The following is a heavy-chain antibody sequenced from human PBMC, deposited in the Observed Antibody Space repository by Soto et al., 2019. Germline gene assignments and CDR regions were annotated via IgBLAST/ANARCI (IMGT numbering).Heavy chain of an antibody. CDR3: ARDPRYYDSSGYSWFDP. D-gene: IGHD3-22*01. Sequence: ASVKVSCKASGYTFTGYYMHWVRQAPGQGLEWMGWINPNSGGTNYAQKLQGRVTMTTDTSTSTAYMELRSLRSGDTAVYYCARDPRYYDSSGYSWFDPWGQGTLVTVSS. CDR1: GYTFTGYY. J-gene: IGHJ5*02. CDR2: INPNSGGT. V-gene: IGHV1-2*02.